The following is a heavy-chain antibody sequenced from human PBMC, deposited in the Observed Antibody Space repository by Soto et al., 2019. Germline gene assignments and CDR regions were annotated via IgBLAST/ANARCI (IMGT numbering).Heavy chain of an antibody. CDR3: ARSEDYFDY. CDR2: ISYDGSNK. Sequence: QVQLVESGGGVVQPGRSLRLSCAASGFTFSSYAMHWVRQAPGKGLEWVAVISYDGSNKYCADSVKGRFTISRDNSKNTLYLQMNSLRAEDTAVYYCARSEDYFDYRGKGTLVTFSS. J-gene: IGHJ4*02. V-gene: IGHV3-30-3*01. CDR1: GFTFSSYA.